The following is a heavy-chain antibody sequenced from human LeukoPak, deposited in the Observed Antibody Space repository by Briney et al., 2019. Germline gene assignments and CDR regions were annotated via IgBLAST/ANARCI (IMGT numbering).Heavy chain of an antibody. CDR3: ARDFDSQSGY. CDR1: GGSISSSSYY. CDR2: IYYSGST. Sequence: SETLSLTCTVSGGSISSSSYYWGWIRQPPGKGLEWIGSIYYSGSTYYNPSLKSRVTISVDTSKNQFSLKLSSVTAADTAVYYCARDFDSQSGYWGQGTLVTVSS. J-gene: IGHJ4*02. D-gene: IGHD3-22*01. V-gene: IGHV4-39*07.